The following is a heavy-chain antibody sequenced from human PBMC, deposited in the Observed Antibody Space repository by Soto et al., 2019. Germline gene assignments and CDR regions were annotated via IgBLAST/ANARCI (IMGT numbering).Heavy chain of an antibody. Sequence: PSETLALTCTVSGGSISSYYWSWIRQPPGKGLEWIGYIYYSGSTNYNPSLKSRVTISVDTSKNQFSLKLSSVTAADTAVYYCARQMCYDYMWGSYRSCYMDVCGKGTTVTXSS. J-gene: IGHJ6*03. CDR3: ARQMCYDYMWGSYRSCYMDV. CDR2: IYYSGST. D-gene: IGHD3-16*02. V-gene: IGHV4-59*01. CDR1: GGSISSYY.